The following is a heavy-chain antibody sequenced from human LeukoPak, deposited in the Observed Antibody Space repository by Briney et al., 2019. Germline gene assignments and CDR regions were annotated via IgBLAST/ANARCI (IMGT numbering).Heavy chain of an antibody. CDR2: IYYSGST. CDR3: ARDGGRNYYDSSGYYSYPYYFDY. J-gene: IGHJ4*02. CDR1: GGSISSYY. D-gene: IGHD3-22*01. Sequence: SETLSLTCTVSGGSISSYYWSWIRQPPGKGLEWIGYIYYSGSTNYNPSLKSRVTISVDTSKNQFSLKLSSVTAADTAVYYCARDGGRNYYDSSGYYSYPYYFDYWGQGTLVTVSS. V-gene: IGHV4-59*01.